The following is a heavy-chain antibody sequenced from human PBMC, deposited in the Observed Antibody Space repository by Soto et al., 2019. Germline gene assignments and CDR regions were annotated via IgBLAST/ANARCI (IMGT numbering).Heavy chain of an antibody. CDR2: IIPIFGTA. D-gene: IGHD3-22*01. V-gene: IGHV1-69*13. J-gene: IGHJ6*02. CDR1: GGTFSSYA. CDR3: ASGRPTYYYDSSAPGDYYYYGMDV. Sequence: SVKVSCKASGGTFSSYAISWVRQAPGQGLEWMGGIIPIFGTANYAQKFQGRVTITADESTSTAYMELSSLRSEDTAVYYCASGRPTYYYDSSAPGDYYYYGMDVWGQGTTVTVSS.